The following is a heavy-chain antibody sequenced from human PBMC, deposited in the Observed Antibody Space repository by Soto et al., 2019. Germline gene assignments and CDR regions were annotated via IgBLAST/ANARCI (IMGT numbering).Heavy chain of an antibody. CDR2: IYHSGST. J-gene: IGHJ4*02. CDR3: ARAGAYSSGWYIEY. D-gene: IGHD6-19*01. CDR1: GGSILSSNW. V-gene: IGHV4-4*02. Sequence: QVQLQESGPGLVKPSGTLSLTCAVSGGSILSSNWWNWVRQPPGKGQEWIGEIYHSGSTNYNPSLKSRVTISVDKPTNQFSLKLSSVTAADTAVYYCARAGAYSSGWYIEYWGQGTLVTVSS.